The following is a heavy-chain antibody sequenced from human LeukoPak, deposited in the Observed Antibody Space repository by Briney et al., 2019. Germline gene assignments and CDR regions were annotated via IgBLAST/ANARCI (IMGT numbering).Heavy chain of an antibody. CDR3: AKGGISSAAGLDY. Sequence: GGSLRLSCVASGFTFSSYGMSWVRQAPGKGLEWVSSISGSGNTYYADSVKGRFTVSRDNSKNTLYLQVNSLRAEDTAVFYCAKGGISSAAGLDYWGQGTLVTVSS. CDR1: GFTFSSYG. J-gene: IGHJ4*02. D-gene: IGHD6-13*01. V-gene: IGHV3-23*01. CDR2: ISGSGNT.